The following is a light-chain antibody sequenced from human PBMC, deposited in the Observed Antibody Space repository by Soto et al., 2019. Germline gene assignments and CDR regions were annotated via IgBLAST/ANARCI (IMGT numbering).Light chain of an antibody. Sequence: DIQMTQSPSILSASVGDRVTITCRASQRISSWLAWYQQKPGKATNLLIHKASHLESGVPSRFIGSGSGKEFTPTNSSLQPGDFATYYCQQYKTYPLTFGQGTKVELK. CDR3: QQYKTYPLT. CDR2: KAS. J-gene: IGKJ4*02. V-gene: IGKV1-5*03. CDR1: QRISSW.